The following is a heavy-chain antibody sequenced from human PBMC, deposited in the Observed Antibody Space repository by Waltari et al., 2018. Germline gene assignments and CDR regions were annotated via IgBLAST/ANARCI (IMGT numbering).Heavy chain of an antibody. J-gene: IGHJ4*02. D-gene: IGHD3-22*01. V-gene: IGHV3-23*01. CDR2: ISGSGGRT. CDR1: GFTFSNYA. Sequence: EVQLLESGGGLVQPGGSLRLSCAASGFTFSNYAMSWVRQAQGKGLEWVSSISGSGGRTYYADSVKGRFTISIDNAKNTLYLQMNTLRPEDTALYYCVKGYYYEFSGYADYWGQGALVSVSS. CDR3: VKGYYYEFSGYADY.